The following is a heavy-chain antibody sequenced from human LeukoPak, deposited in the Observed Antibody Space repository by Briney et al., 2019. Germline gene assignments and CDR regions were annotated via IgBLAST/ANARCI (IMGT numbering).Heavy chain of an antibody. V-gene: IGHV3-23*01. D-gene: IGHD7-27*01. CDR2: IDGGAATT. CDR3: AKAPATGEGYYFYYMDV. CDR1: GFTFSSYA. J-gene: IGHJ6*03. Sequence: AGSLRLSCAASGFSSGFTFSSYAMSWVRQAPGKGLEWVASIDGGAATTYYADSVQGRFTISRDNSKNTLYLQMNSLGADDTAVYYCAKAPATGEGYYFYYMDVWGKGTTVTVSS.